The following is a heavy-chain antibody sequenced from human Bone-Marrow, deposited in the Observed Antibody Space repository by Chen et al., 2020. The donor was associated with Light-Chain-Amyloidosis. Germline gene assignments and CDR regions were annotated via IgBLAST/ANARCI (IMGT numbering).Heavy chain of an antibody. CDR1: GGSISSSSYY. Sequence: QLQLQESGPGLVKPSETLSLTCTVSGGSISSSSYYWGWIRQPPGKGLEWIGSIYYSGSTYYNPSLKSRVTISVATSKNQFSLKLSSVTAADTAVYYCARAGDGSYYYMDVWGKGTTVTVSS. CDR3: ARAGDGSYYYMDV. D-gene: IGHD7-27*01. J-gene: IGHJ6*03. V-gene: IGHV4-39*01. CDR2: IYYSGST.